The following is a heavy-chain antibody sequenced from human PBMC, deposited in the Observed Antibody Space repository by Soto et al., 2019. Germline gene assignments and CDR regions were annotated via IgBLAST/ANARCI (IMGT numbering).Heavy chain of an antibody. CDR2: IYSGGST. V-gene: IGHV3-53*01. Sequence: PGGSLRLSCTASELTLSSNYMSWVRQAPGKGLEWVSVIYSGGSTYYADSVKGRFTISRDNSKNTLYLQMNSLRAEDTAVYYCARDNPQLDAFDIWGQGTMVTVSS. D-gene: IGHD6-13*01. J-gene: IGHJ3*02. CDR1: ELTLSSNY. CDR3: ARDNPQLDAFDI.